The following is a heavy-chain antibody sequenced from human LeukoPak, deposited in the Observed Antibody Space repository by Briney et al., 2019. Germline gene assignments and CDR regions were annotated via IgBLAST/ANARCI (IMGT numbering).Heavy chain of an antibody. V-gene: IGHV4-4*07. Sequence: PSETLSLTCTVSGGSISSYYWSWIRQPAGKGLEWIGRIYTSGSTNYNTSLKSRVTMSVDTSKNQFSLKLSSVTAADTAVYYCARAGCGSCYHLIFDYWGQGTLVTVSS. D-gene: IGHD2-15*01. CDR2: IYTSGST. CDR1: GGSISSYY. J-gene: IGHJ4*02. CDR3: ARAGCGSCYHLIFDY.